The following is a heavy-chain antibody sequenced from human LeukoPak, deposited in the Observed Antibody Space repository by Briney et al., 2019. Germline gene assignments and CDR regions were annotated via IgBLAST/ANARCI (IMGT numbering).Heavy chain of an antibody. V-gene: IGHV3-23*01. CDR3: ASGPPFLKYFEY. CDR1: KFTFSNYV. J-gene: IGHJ4*02. D-gene: IGHD3-3*01. Sequence: GGSLRLSCAASKFTFSNYVMNWFRQAPGKGLEWVSTISVGAEYIFYADSVKGRFTISRDDSNNALYLQMHSLRAEDTALYYCASGPPFLKYFEYWGQGTLVTVSS. CDR2: ISVGAEYI.